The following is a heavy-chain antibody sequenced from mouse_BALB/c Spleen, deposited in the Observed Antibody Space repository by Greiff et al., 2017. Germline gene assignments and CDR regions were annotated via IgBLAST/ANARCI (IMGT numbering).Heavy chain of an antibody. V-gene: IGHV2-9*02. CDR3: ARDDGYYRYWYFDV. Sequence: VQLVESGPGLVAPSQSLSITCTVSGFSLTSYGVHWVRQPPGKGLEWLGVIWAGGSTNYNSALMSRLSISKDNSKSQVFLKMNSLQTDDTAMYYCARDDGYYRYWYFDVWGAGTTVTVSS. CDR2: IWAGGST. D-gene: IGHD2-3*01. CDR1: GFSLTSYG. J-gene: IGHJ1*01.